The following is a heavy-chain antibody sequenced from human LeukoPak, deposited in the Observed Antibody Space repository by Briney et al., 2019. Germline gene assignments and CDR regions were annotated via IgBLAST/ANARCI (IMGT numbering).Heavy chain of an antibody. J-gene: IGHJ4*02. CDR3: ARGNGYTSGWYFDY. V-gene: IGHV1-2*06. CDR2: INPNSGDT. CDR1: GYTFTGYY. D-gene: IGHD6-19*01. Sequence: ASVKVSCKASGYTFTGYYIHWVRQAPGQGLEWMGRINPNSGDTNYVQKFQGRVTMTRDTSISTAYMEVSRLRSDDTAVYYCARGNGYTSGWYFDYWGQGTLVTVSS.